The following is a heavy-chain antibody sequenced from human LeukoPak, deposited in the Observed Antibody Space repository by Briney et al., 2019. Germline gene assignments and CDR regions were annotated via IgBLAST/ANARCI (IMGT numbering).Heavy chain of an antibody. CDR1: GGTFSSYA. CDR2: IIPIFGTA. CDR3: ARGAYPSSLGVPAATAFDI. V-gene: IGHV1-69*05. D-gene: IGHD2-2*01. Sequence: SVKVSCKASGGTFSSYAISWVRQAPGQGLEWMGGIIPIFGTANYAQKFQGRVTITTDESTSTAYMELSSLRSEDTAVYYCARGAYPSSLGVPAATAFDIWGQGTMVTVSS. J-gene: IGHJ3*02.